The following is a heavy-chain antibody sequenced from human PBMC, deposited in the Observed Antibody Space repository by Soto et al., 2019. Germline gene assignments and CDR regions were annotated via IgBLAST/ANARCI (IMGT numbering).Heavy chain of an antibody. J-gene: IGHJ6*02. CDR3: AKDALGDYFYYGMDV. Sequence: EVQLLESGGGLVQPGGSLRLSCAVSGFTFNNYAMNWVRQAPGKGLEWVSSISDSGGRTYYADSVKGRFTISRDNPKNTLYLQMNSLRAEDTAIYYCAKDALGDYFYYGMDVWGQGTTVTVSS. CDR2: ISDSGGRT. CDR1: GFTFNNYA. V-gene: IGHV3-23*01.